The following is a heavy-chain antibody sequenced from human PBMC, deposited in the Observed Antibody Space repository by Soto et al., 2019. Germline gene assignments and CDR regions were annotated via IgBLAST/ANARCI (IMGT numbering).Heavy chain of an antibody. CDR2: ISSTGSRK. J-gene: IGHJ6*02. Sequence: QVHLVESGGGVVKPGGSLRLSCATSGFTFSDYYMSWIRQAPGKGLEWVSYISSTGSRKYYADSVEGRFTISRDNAKNSLYLQMNSLRAEDTAVYYCARDRGITIFGMVLPSADVWGQGTTVTVSS. CDR3: ARDRGITIFGMVLPSADV. D-gene: IGHD3-3*01. CDR1: GFTFSDYY. V-gene: IGHV3-11*01.